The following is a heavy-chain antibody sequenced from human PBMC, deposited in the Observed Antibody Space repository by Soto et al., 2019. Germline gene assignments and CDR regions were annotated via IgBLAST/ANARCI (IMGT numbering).Heavy chain of an antibody. D-gene: IGHD3-16*02. Sequence: ASVKVSCKASGYTFTSYGISWVRQAPGQGLEWMGWISAYNGNTNYAQKLQGRVTMTTDTSTSTAYMELRSLRSDDTAVYYCARDRCYDYIWGSYRYRAADAFDIWGQGTMVTVSS. J-gene: IGHJ3*02. V-gene: IGHV1-18*01. CDR1: GYTFTSYG. CDR3: ARDRCYDYIWGSYRYRAADAFDI. CDR2: ISAYNGNT.